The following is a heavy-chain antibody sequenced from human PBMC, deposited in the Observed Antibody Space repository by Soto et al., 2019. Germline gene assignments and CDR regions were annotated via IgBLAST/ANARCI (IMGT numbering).Heavy chain of an antibody. J-gene: IGHJ5*02. CDR2: IRSKTYGGTT. Sequence: PGGSLRLSCTTSGFTFGDYAMSWFRQAPGKGLEWVGFIRSKTYGGTTEYAASVKGRFTISGDDSKSIAYLQMNSLKTEDTAVYYCARDRLQKSVVVAARGFDPWGQGTLVTVSS. CDR3: ARDRLQKSVVVAARGFDP. V-gene: IGHV3-49*03. CDR1: GFTFGDYA. D-gene: IGHD2-15*01.